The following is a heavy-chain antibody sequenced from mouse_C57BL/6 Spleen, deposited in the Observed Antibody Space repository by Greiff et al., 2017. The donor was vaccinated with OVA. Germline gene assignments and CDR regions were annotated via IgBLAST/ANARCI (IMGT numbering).Heavy chain of an antibody. Sequence: QVQLQQPGAELVMPGASVKLSCKASGYTFTSYWMHWVKQRPGQGLEWIGEIDPSDSYTNYNQKFKGKSTLTVDKSSSTAYMQLSSLTSEDSAVYYCARGDYGSSYRGYYFDYWGQGTTLTVSS. CDR1: GYTFTSYW. D-gene: IGHD1-1*01. CDR3: ARGDYGSSYRGYYFDY. J-gene: IGHJ2*01. CDR2: IDPSDSYT. V-gene: IGHV1-69*01.